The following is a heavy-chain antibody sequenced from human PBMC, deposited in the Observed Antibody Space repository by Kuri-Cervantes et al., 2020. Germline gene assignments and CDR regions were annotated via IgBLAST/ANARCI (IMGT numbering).Heavy chain of an antibody. V-gene: IGHV4-59*12. CDR2: IFYSGST. Sequence: LRPSWAVYGGSFRGYDWSWIRQPPGKGLEWSGYIFYSGSTNYHPSLKSRVTISVDKSKNQFTLKLSSVTAADTAVYSCARETYYYDSSGYYSRGTFDYWGQGTLVTVSS. J-gene: IGHJ4*02. CDR1: GGSFRGYD. D-gene: IGHD3-22*01. CDR3: ARETYYYDSSGYYSRGTFDY.